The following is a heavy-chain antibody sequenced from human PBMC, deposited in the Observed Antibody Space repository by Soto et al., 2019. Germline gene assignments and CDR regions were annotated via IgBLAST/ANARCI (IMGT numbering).Heavy chain of an antibody. Sequence: GGALRLSCAASGVTFSSYAMGGVRQAPGKGLEWVSDITASGVNTYYADSVKGRFTFSRDNSKKTLYLQMNNLRAEDTAIYYCARNHRPTETFYYYYGMDVWGPGTTVTVSS. CDR3: ARNHRPTETFYYYYGMDV. CDR1: GVTFSSYA. D-gene: IGHD4-4*01. J-gene: IGHJ6*02. V-gene: IGHV3-23*01. CDR2: ITASGVNT.